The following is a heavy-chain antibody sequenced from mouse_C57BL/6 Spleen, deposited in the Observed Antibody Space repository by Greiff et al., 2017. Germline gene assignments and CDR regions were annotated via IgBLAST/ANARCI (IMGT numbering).Heavy chain of an antibody. J-gene: IGHJ4*01. CDR1: GYSFTDYN. CDR3: ARGGLYDYAYAMDY. V-gene: IGHV1-39*01. D-gene: IGHD2-4*01. CDR2: INPNYGTT. Sequence: VQLQQSGPELVKPGASVKISCKASGYSFTDYNMTWVKQSNGKSLEWIGVINPNYGTTSYNQKFKGKATLTVDQSSSTAYMQLNSLTSEDSAVYYCARGGLYDYAYAMDYWGQGTSVTVSS.